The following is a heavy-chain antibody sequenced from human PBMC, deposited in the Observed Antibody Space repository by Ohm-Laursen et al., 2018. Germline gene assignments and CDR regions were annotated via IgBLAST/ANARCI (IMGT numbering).Heavy chain of an antibody. J-gene: IGHJ1*01. CDR1: GFTFSDYY. CDR2: ISSSGSTI. D-gene: IGHD3-22*01. CDR3: ARAANYYDSSGEEYFQY. V-gene: IGHV3-11*04. Sequence: SLRLSCTASGFTFSDYYMSWIRQAPGKGLEWVSYISSSGSTIYYADSVKGRFTISRDNAKNSLYLQMNSLRAEDTAVYYCARAANYYDSSGEEYFQYWGQGTLVTVSS.